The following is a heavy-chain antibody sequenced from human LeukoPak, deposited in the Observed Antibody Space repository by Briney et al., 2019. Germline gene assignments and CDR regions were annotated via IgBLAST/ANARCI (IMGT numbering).Heavy chain of an antibody. J-gene: IGHJ4*02. CDR2: ISGSGGST. CDR3: ARDQRTADPTGLNKY. D-gene: IGHD1-14*01. V-gene: IGHV3-23*01. Sequence: PGGSLRLSCAASGFTFSSYGMSWVRQAPGKGLEWVSAISGSGGSTYYADSVKGRFTISRDNSKNMLYLQMNSLRAEDTAVYYCARDQRTADPTGLNKYWGQGTLVTVSS. CDR1: GFTFSSYG.